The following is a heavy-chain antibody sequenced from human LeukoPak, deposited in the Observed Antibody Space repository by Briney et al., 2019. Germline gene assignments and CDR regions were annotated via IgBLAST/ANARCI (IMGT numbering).Heavy chain of an antibody. CDR3: ARDRPIRYCSSTSCSGEYYYGMDV. V-gene: IGHV4-59*02. J-gene: IGHJ6*02. CDR2: IYYSGTT. D-gene: IGHD2-2*01. CDR1: GGSVSRYY. Sequence: PSETLSLTCTFSGGSVSRYYWSWLRQSPGKGLEWIGYIYYSGTTNYNPSLMSRVTISMDTSKKQFSLKLSSVTAADTAVYYCARDRPIRYCSSTSCSGEYYYGMDVWGQGTTVTVSS.